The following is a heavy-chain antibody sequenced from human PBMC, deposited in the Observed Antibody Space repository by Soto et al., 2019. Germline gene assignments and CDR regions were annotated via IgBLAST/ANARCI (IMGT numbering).Heavy chain of an antibody. J-gene: IGHJ6*02. CDR1: GGSISSGGYY. V-gene: IGHV4-31*03. Sequence: QVQLQESGPGLVKPSQTLSLSCTVSGGSISSGGYYWTWIRQHPGKGLEWIGYIYHSGSTYSNPSLKSRVTTSVDTSKNQFSLKLTSVTAADTAVYYCARGRLPTSHYYYGMDVWGQGTTVTVSS. CDR2: IYHSGST. D-gene: IGHD6-25*01. CDR3: ARGRLPTSHYYYGMDV.